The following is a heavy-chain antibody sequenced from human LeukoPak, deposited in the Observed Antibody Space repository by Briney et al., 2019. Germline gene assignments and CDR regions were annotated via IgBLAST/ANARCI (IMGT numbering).Heavy chain of an antibody. Sequence: HSETLSLTCTVSGGSISSYYWSWIRQPPGKGLEWIGFIYTSGITNYNPSLKSRVIISVDTSKNQFSLNLYSVTAADTAVYYCARHAYGSGSYPDYWGQGTLVTVSS. V-gene: IGHV4-4*09. D-gene: IGHD3-10*01. CDR2: IYTSGIT. J-gene: IGHJ4*02. CDR1: GGSISSYY. CDR3: ARHAYGSGSYPDY.